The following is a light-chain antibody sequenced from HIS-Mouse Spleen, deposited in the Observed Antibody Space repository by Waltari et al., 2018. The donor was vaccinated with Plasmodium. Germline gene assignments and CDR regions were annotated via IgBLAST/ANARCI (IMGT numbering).Light chain of an antibody. CDR2: EDS. CDR3: YSTDSSGNHRV. V-gene: IGLV3-10*01. CDR1: ALPKKY. Sequence: SYELTQPPSVSVSPGQTARITCSGDALPKKYAYWYQKKSGQAPVLVIYEDSKRPSGIPERASGSSSGTMATLTIRWAQVEDEADYYCYSTDSSGNHRVFGGGTKLTVL. J-gene: IGLJ3*02.